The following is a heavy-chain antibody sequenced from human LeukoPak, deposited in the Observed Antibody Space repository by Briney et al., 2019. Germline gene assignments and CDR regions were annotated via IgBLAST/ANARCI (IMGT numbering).Heavy chain of an antibody. J-gene: IGHJ4*02. Sequence: GASVKVSCKASGYTFTNYAMSWVRQAPGKGLEWVSGISGSGGSTFYADFVRGRFTISRDNSKNTLYLQMNSLRAEDTAVYYCAKDQYCTSTSCYVGYWGQGTLVTVSS. CDR3: AKDQYCTSTSCYVGY. D-gene: IGHD2-2*01. CDR2: ISGSGGST. CDR1: GYTFTNYA. V-gene: IGHV3-23*01.